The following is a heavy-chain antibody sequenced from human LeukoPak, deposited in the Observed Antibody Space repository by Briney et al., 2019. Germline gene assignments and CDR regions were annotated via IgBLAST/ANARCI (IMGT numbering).Heavy chain of an antibody. CDR1: GGTFSSYA. CDR2: IIPIFGTA. Sequence: EASVKVSCKASGGTFSSYAISWVRQAPGQRLEWMGGIIPIFGTANYAQKFQGRVTITADKSTSTAYMELSSLRSEDTAVYYCARVIAAAGGGDYFDYWGQGTLVTVSS. CDR3: ARVIAAAGGGDYFDY. D-gene: IGHD6-13*01. J-gene: IGHJ4*02. V-gene: IGHV1-69*06.